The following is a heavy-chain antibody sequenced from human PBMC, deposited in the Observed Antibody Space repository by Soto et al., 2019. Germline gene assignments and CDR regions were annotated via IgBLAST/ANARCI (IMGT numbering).Heavy chain of an antibody. CDR1: GLNFRNFP. CDR3: AKGGRQWLVTSDFNY. D-gene: IGHD6-19*01. CDR2: ISGSGTNT. V-gene: IGHV3-23*01. Sequence: GGSLRLSCAASGLNFRNFPMSWVRQTPGKGLEWVSAISGSGTNTDYADTVKGRFTISRDSSKNTVSLEMTSLRAEDTAVYYCAKGGRQWLVTSDFNYWGQGALVTVSS. J-gene: IGHJ4*02.